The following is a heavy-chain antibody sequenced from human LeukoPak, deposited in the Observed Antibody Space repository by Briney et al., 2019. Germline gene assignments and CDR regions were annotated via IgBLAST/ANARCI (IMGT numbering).Heavy chain of an antibody. Sequence: GESQKISCKGSGYTFTNYWIGWVRQMPGKGLEWMGIIYSGGSDTRYSPSFQGQVTISVDKSISTAYLQWTSLKASDTAIYYCARHSLGYCSGGNCYPDYWGQGTLVTVSS. J-gene: IGHJ4*02. CDR3: ARHSLGYCSGGNCYPDY. D-gene: IGHD2-15*01. V-gene: IGHV5-51*01. CDR2: IYSGGSDT. CDR1: GYTFTNYW.